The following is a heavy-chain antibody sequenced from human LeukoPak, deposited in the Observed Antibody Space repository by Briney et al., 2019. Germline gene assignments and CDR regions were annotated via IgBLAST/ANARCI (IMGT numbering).Heavy chain of an antibody. D-gene: IGHD3-9*01. Sequence: GGSLRLSCAASGFTFSSYSMNWVRQAPGKGLEWVSSISSSSSYIYYADSVKGQFTISRDNAKNSLYLQMNSLRAEDTAVYYCARDSSRFYDILTGYYRVSSGFKWDFDLWGRGTLVTVSS. J-gene: IGHJ2*01. CDR2: ISSSSSYI. CDR3: ARDSSRFYDILTGYYRVSSGFKWDFDL. V-gene: IGHV3-21*01. CDR1: GFTFSSYS.